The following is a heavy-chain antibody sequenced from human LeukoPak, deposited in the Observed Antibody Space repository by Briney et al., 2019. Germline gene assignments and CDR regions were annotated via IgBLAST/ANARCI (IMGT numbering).Heavy chain of an antibody. D-gene: IGHD3-9*01. CDR1: GYTFSSYG. Sequence: GASVKVPCKASGYTFSSYGISWVRQAPGQGLEWVGWIRGDNGNTNYAQNFQGRVTMTTDTSTSTAYMELRSLGSDETAVYYCARVDLLTGYYFFDYWGQGTLVTVSS. V-gene: IGHV1-18*01. CDR2: IRGDNGNT. J-gene: IGHJ4*02. CDR3: ARVDLLTGYYFFDY.